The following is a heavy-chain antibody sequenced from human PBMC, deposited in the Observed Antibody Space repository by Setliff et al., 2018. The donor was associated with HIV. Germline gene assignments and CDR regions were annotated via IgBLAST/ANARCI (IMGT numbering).Heavy chain of an antibody. Sequence: SETLSLTCAVSGASISSGNWWSWVRQSPGKGLEWIGSIYFSGSTYYNPSLQSRVTISVDTSKNQFSLKLSSVTAADTAVYYCARGAPYYYDSSGYQGYYGMDVWGQGTTVTVSS. D-gene: IGHD3-22*01. CDR3: ARGAPYYYDSSGYQGYYGMDV. J-gene: IGHJ6*02. CDR1: GASISSGNW. V-gene: IGHV4-4*02. CDR2: IYFSGST.